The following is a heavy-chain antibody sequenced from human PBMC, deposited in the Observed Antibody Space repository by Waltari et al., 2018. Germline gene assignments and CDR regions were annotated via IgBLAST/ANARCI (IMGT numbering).Heavy chain of an antibody. CDR2: INHSGST. CDR3: ARDPFGGVIVRDY. J-gene: IGHJ4*02. V-gene: IGHV4-34*01. Sequence: QVQLQQWAAGLLKPSETLSLTCAAHGGSFRGYSCAWIRQPPGKGLEWIGEINHSGSTNYNPSLKSRVTISVDTSKNQFSLKLSSVTAADTAVYYCARDPFGGVIVRDYWGQGTLVTVSS. D-gene: IGHD3-16*02. CDR1: GGSFRGYS.